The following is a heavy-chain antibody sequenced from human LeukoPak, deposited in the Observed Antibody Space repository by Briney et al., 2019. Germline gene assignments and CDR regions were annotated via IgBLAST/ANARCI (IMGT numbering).Heavy chain of an antibody. CDR3: ARDLRGITMVRGVIKGLGY. V-gene: IGHV1-2*02. J-gene: IGHJ4*02. Sequence: GASVNVSCKSSVYTFTVYYMHWVRQAPGQGLEWMGWINPNSGGTNYAQKFQGRVTMTRDTSISTAYMELSRLRSDDTAVYYCARDLRGITMVRGVIKGLGYWGQGTLVTVSS. D-gene: IGHD3-10*01. CDR2: INPNSGGT. CDR1: VYTFTVYY.